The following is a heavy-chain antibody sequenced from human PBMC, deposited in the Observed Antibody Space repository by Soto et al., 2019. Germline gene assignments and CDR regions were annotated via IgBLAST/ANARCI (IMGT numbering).Heavy chain of an antibody. J-gene: IGHJ5*02. CDR3: ARHIAKDIVVVPAANWFDP. V-gene: IGHV1-69*13. Sequence: SVKVSCKASGGTFSSYAISWVRQAPGQGLEWMGGIIPIFGTANYAQKFQGRVTITADESTSTAYMELSSLRSEDTAVYYCARHIAKDIVVVPAANWFDPWGQGTLVTVSS. CDR1: GGTFSSYA. D-gene: IGHD2-2*01. CDR2: IIPIFGTA.